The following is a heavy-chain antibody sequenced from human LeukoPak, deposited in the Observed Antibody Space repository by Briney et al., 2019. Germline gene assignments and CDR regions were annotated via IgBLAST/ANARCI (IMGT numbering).Heavy chain of an antibody. V-gene: IGHV4-39*01. CDR2: SFYTCRA. CDR1: GATINTSNFY. J-gene: IGHJ5*02. Sequence: SETLSLTCTVSGATINTSNFYWAWIRQPPGQCRESISSSFYTCRAYSNASLNSRVTISVEKSKNQFSLKMISVTAADPAVYYCARQGTMTRGGYWLDPWGQGTLVTVSS. D-gene: IGHD3-10*01. CDR3: ARQGTMTRGGYWLDP.